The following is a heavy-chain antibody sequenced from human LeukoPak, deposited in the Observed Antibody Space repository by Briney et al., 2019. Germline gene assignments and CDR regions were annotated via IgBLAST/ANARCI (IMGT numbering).Heavy chain of an antibody. D-gene: IGHD1-1*01. J-gene: IGHJ4*02. Sequence: SETLSLTCAVYGGPFSGYYWGWIRQPPGKGLEWIGEINHSGSTNYNPSLKSRVTISVDTSKNQFSLKLSSVTAADTAVYYCARFNWNWGLDYWGQGTLVTVSS. CDR3: ARFNWNWGLDY. CDR2: INHSGST. V-gene: IGHV4-34*01. CDR1: GGPFSGYY.